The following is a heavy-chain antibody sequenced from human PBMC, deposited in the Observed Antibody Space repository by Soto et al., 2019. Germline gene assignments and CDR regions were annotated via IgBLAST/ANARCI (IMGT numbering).Heavy chain of an antibody. J-gene: IGHJ4*02. V-gene: IGHV4-31*03. Sequence: LSLTCTVSGGSISSGGYYWNWIRQHPGKCLEWIGYIYYSGSTYYNPSLKSRVTISVDTSKNQCSLTLSSMTAADTAVYYCARGGVDYYDSSGYYFSPYYFDYWGQG. CDR2: IYYSGST. CDR3: ARGGVDYYDSSGYYFSPYYFDY. CDR1: GGSISSGGYY. D-gene: IGHD3-22*01.